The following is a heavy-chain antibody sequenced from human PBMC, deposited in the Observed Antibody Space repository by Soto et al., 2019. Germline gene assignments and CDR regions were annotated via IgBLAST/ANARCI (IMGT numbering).Heavy chain of an antibody. CDR1: GGTFSSYA. Sequence: QVQLVQSGAEVKKPGSSVKVSCKASGGTFSSYAISWVRQAPGQGLEWMGGIIPIFGTANYAQKFQGRVTIPADEATSTASMELSSLRSEDTAVYYCARSSSSRRAFDYWGQGTLVTVSS. CDR3: ARSSSSRRAFDY. D-gene: IGHD6-13*01. J-gene: IGHJ4*02. CDR2: IIPIFGTA. V-gene: IGHV1-69*12.